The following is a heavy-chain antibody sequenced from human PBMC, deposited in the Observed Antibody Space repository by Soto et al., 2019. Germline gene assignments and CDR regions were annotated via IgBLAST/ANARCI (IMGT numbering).Heavy chain of an antibody. Sequence: PGGSLRLSCAASGFTFSSYWMSWVRQAPGKGLEWVANIKPDGGQKWYVDSVKGRFTISRDNAKKSLYLQMNSLRAEDTAVYYCARGDYYDTSGPFSEAFDIWGQGT. CDR3: ARGDYYDTSGPFSEAFDI. D-gene: IGHD3-22*01. V-gene: IGHV3-7*04. CDR2: IKPDGGQK. CDR1: GFTFSSYW. J-gene: IGHJ3*02.